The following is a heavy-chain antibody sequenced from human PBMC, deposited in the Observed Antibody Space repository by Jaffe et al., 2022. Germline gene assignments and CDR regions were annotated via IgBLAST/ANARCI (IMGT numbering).Heavy chain of an antibody. CDR2: INHSGST. D-gene: IGHD3-3*01. CDR3: ARGARRGITIFGVVTKGNWFDP. Sequence: QVQLQQWGAGLLKPSETLSLTCAVYGGSFSGYYWSWIRQPPGKGLEWIGEINHSGSTNYNPSLKSRVTISVDTSKNQFSLKLSSVTAADTAVYYCARGARRGITIFGVVTKGNWFDPWGQGTLVTVSS. CDR1: GGSFSGYY. V-gene: IGHV4-34*01. J-gene: IGHJ5*02.